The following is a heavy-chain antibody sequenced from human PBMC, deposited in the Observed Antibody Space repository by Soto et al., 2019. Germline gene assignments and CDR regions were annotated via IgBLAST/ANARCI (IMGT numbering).Heavy chain of an antibody. D-gene: IGHD3-16*01. CDR3: ARGGGVAGAFDI. CDR1: GYTFDHYA. CDR2: IWSDGTNK. V-gene: IGHV3-33*01. J-gene: IGHJ3*02. Sequence: GSLRLSCATSGYTFDHYAMHWVRQAPGRGLEWVAVIWSDGTNKYYADSVRGRFTISRDISRDTLFLQMNSLRAEDTSTYYCARGGGVAGAFDIWGQGTMVTVSS.